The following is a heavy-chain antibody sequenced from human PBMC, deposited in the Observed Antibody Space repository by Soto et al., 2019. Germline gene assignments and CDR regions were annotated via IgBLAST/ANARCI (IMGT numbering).Heavy chain of an antibody. J-gene: IGHJ4*02. D-gene: IGHD3-22*01. V-gene: IGHV1-69*12. Sequence: QVQLVQSGAEVKKPGSSVKVSCKASGGTFSSYAISWVRQAPGQGLEWMGGIIPIFGTANYAQKFQGRVTITADESTSTDYMELSSLRSEDTAVYYCASRVGDSSGYSLDYWGQGTLVTVSS. CDR1: GGTFSSYA. CDR2: IIPIFGTA. CDR3: ASRVGDSSGYSLDY.